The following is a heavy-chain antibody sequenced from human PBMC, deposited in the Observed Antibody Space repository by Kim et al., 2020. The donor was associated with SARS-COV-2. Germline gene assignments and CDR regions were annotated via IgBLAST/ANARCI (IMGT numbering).Heavy chain of an antibody. CDR1: GFTFSSYS. CDR3: ARDPPCLRPCYYYYGMDV. CDR2: ISSSSSYI. D-gene: IGHD5-12*01. Sequence: GGSLRLSCAASGFTFSSYSMNWVRQAPGKGLEWVSSISSSSSYIYYADSVKGRFTISRDNAKNSLYLQMNSLRAEDTAVYYCARDPPCLRPCYYYYGMDVWGQGTTVTVSS. V-gene: IGHV3-21*01. J-gene: IGHJ6*02.